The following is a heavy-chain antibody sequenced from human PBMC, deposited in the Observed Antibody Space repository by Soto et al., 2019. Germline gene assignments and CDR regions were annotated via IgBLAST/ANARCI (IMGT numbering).Heavy chain of an antibody. Sequence: QVQLVQSGAEVKKPGASVKVSCKASGYTFTTYGINWVRQAPGQGLEWMGWINAYDKNTDYAQKLQGRVTMTTDTSTSTAYMELRSLRSDDTAVHYCARGGIGYYYDSSGYRRYDYWGQGTLVTVSS. CDR2: INAYDKNT. CDR3: ARGGIGYYYDSSGYRRYDY. V-gene: IGHV1-18*04. J-gene: IGHJ4*02. D-gene: IGHD3-22*01. CDR1: GYTFTTYG.